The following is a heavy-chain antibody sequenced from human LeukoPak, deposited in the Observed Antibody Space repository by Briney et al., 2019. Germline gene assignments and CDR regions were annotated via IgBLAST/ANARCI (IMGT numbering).Heavy chain of an antibody. CDR1: GYTLTELS. CDR2: FDPEDGET. D-gene: IGHD3-22*01. V-gene: IGHV1-24*01. J-gene: IGHJ4*02. Sequence: ASVKVSCKVSGYTLTELSMHWVRQAPGKGLEWMGGFDPEDGETIYAQKFQGRVTMTEDTSTDTAYMELSSLRSEDTAVYYCATAAGAFRDYYGSSGYSNLDYWGQGTLVTVSS. CDR3: ATAAGAFRDYYGSSGYSNLDY.